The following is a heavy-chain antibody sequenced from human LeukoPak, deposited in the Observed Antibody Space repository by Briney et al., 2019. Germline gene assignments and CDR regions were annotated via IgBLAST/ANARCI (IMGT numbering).Heavy chain of an antibody. CDR1: GGSFSGYY. Sequence: PSETPSLTCAVYGGSFSGYYWTWIRQPPGKGLEWVGEINDSGSTNYKPSLKSRVTISVDTSKNQFSLKLSSVTAADTAVYYCARGPMRGWFDPWGQGTLVTVSS. V-gene: IGHV4-34*01. J-gene: IGHJ5*02. CDR3: ARGPMRGWFDP. CDR2: INDSGST.